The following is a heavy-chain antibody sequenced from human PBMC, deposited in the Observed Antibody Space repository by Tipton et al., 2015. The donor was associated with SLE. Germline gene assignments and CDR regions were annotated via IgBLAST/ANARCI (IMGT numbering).Heavy chain of an antibody. D-gene: IGHD2/OR15-2a*01. J-gene: IGHJ4*02. CDR2: FHYGGST. Sequence: TLSLTCTVSGGSISSYYWSWIRQPPGKGLEWIGSFHYGGSTDYNPSLKSRVTISVDTSKNQFSLKLSSVTAADTAVYYCARGVLQPLNYWGQGTLVTVSS. CDR3: ARGVLQPLNY. V-gene: IGHV4-59*12. CDR1: GGSISSYY.